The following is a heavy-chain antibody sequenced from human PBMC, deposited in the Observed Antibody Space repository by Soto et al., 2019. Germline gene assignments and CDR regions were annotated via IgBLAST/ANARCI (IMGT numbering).Heavy chain of an antibody. J-gene: IGHJ6*02. CDR3: AKDLSRGAAPDYYYGMDV. D-gene: IGHD6-6*01. Sequence: GESLKISCAASGFTFDDYAMHWVRQAPGKGLEWVSLISGDGGSTYYADSVKGRFTISRDNSKNSLYLQMNSLRTEDTALYYCAKDLSRGAAPDYYYGMDVWGQGTTVTVSS. CDR1: GFTFDDYA. V-gene: IGHV3-43*02. CDR2: ISGDGGST.